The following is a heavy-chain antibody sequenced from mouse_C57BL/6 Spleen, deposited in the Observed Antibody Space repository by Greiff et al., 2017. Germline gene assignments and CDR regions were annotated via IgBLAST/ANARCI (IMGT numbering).Heavy chain of an antibody. Sequence: EVQLQQSGPELVKPGASVKISCKASGYTFTDYYMNWVKQSHGKSLEWIGDINPNNGGTSYNQKFKGKATLTVDKSSSTAYMELRSLTSEDSAVYYCARRYYSNFAWFAYGGKGTLVTVSA. D-gene: IGHD2-5*01. CDR1: GYTFTDYY. CDR2: INPNNGGT. CDR3: ARRYYSNFAWFAY. V-gene: IGHV1-26*01. J-gene: IGHJ3*01.